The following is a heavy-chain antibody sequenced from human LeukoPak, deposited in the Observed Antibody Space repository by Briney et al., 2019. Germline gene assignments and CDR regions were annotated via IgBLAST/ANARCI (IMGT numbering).Heavy chain of an antibody. CDR2: INHSGST. D-gene: IGHD3-10*01. V-gene: IGHV4-34*01. CDR1: GGSFSGYY. J-gene: IGHJ6*03. CDR3: ARLRRYYGSGSYQIIAYRYYYMDV. Sequence: SETLSLTCAVYGGSFSGYYWSWIRQPPGKGLEWIGEINHSGSTNYNPSLKSRVTISVDTSKNQFSLKLSSVTAADTAVYYCARLRRYYGSGSYQIIAYRYYYMDVWGKGTTVTISS.